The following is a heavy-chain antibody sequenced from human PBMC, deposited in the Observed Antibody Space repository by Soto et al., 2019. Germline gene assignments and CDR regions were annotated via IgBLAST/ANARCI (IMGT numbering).Heavy chain of an antibody. CDR1: GGSVSSGSYY. D-gene: IGHD3-22*01. V-gene: IGHV4-61*01. Sequence: QVQLQESGPGLVKPSETLSLTCTVSGGSVSSGSYYWSWIRQPPGKGLEWIGYIYYSGSTNYNPSLKSRVTISIDTSKNQFSLKLSAVTAADTAVYYCARDPVEGYYYDSRGDGPILGGQGTLVTVSS. J-gene: IGHJ4*02. CDR3: ARDPVEGYYYDSRGDGPIL. CDR2: IYYSGST.